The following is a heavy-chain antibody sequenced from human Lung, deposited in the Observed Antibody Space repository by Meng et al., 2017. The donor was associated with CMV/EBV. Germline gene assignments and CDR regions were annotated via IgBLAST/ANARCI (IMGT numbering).Heavy chain of an antibody. CDR3: ANPPGLVGYYYVMDF. CDR1: GFTFSSYG. D-gene: IGHD3-9*01. J-gene: IGHJ6*02. CDR2: IRYDGSNK. Sequence: GGSLRLSCAASGFTFSSYGMHWVRQAPGKGLEWVAFIRYDGSNKYYADSVKGRFTISRDNSKNTLYLQMNSLRAEDTDVYYCANPPGLVGYYYVMDFWGQGXTVTVSS. V-gene: IGHV3-30*02.